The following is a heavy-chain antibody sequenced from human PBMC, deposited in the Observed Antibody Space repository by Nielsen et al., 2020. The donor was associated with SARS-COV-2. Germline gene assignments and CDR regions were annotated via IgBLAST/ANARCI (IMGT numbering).Heavy chain of an antibody. CDR2: ISSSSSYT. CDR1: GFTFSDYY. CDR3: ARVSQQLNYYYYGMDV. J-gene: IGHJ6*02. D-gene: IGHD6-13*01. Sequence: GGSLRLSCAASGFTFSDYYMSWIRQAPGKGLEWVSYISSSSSYTNYADSVKGRFTISRDNAKNSLYPQMNSLRAEDTAVYYCARVSQQLNYYYYGMDVWGQGTTVTVSS. V-gene: IGHV3-11*05.